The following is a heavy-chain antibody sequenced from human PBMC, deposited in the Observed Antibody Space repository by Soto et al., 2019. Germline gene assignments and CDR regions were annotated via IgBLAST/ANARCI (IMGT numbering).Heavy chain of an antibody. Sequence: QVQLVQSGAEVKKPGSSVKVSCKASGGTFSSYAISWVRQAPGQGLEWMGGIIPIFGTANYAQKFQGRVTITADESTSTAYMELSSLRSDDTAVYYCDIDLWENDYGDSWCFDPWGQGTLVTVSS. CDR3: DIDLWENDYGDSWCFDP. J-gene: IGHJ5*02. CDR1: GGTFSSYA. CDR2: IIPIFGTA. V-gene: IGHV1-69*12. D-gene: IGHD4-17*01.